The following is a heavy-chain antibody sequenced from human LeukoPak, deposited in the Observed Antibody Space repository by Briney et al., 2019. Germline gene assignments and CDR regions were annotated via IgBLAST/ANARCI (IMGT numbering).Heavy chain of an antibody. CDR1: GFTFSSYW. Sequence: GGSLRLSCAASGFTFSSYWMSWVRQAPGKGLERVANIKEDGSEKYYVDSVRGRFSIFRDNDKNSLYLQMNSLRVEDTAVYYCASGKGPGYWGQGTLVTVSS. J-gene: IGHJ4*02. D-gene: IGHD1-14*01. CDR2: IKEDGSEK. CDR3: ASGKGPGY. V-gene: IGHV3-7*01.